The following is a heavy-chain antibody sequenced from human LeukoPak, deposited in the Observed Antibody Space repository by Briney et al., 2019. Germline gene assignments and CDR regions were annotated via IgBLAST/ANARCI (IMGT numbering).Heavy chain of an antibody. D-gene: IGHD6-13*01. V-gene: IGHV4-39*01. CDR2: IYYSGST. CDR1: GGSISSSSYY. CDR3: ARLKSRGAAALSPTKGSYNWFDP. Sequence: SETLSLTCTVSGGSISSSSYYWGWIRQPPGKGLEWIGSIYYSGSTYYNPSLKSRVTISVDTSKNQFSLKLSSVTAADTAVYYCARLKSRGAAALSPTKGSYNWFDPWGQGTLVTVSS. J-gene: IGHJ5*02.